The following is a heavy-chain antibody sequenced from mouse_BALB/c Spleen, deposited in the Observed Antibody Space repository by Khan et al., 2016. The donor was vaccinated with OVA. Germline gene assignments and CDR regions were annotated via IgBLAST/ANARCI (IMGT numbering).Heavy chain of an antibody. CDR3: ARSLVDYHAMDY. CDR2: ISSVGHYT. D-gene: IGHD2-13*01. V-gene: IGHV5-9-3*01. CDR1: GFTFSSYA. Sequence: EVELVESGGGLVKPGGSLKLSCSASGFTFSSYAMSWVRQTPEKRLELVATISSVGHYTFYPDSVKGRVTMSIDNARNTLYLQMSSLRSEDTAMYYCARSLVDYHAMDYWGQGTSVTVSS. J-gene: IGHJ4*01.